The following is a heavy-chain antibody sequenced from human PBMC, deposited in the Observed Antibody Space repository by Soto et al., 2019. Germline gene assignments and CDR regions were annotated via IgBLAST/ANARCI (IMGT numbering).Heavy chain of an antibody. CDR2: IVPMLRTP. J-gene: IGHJ4*02. CDR3: ERGLGGSYFPFDY. CDR1: GGSFSDYA. V-gene: IGHV1-69*05. Sequence: QVQMVQSGAEVKKTGSSVKVSCKASGGSFSDYAINWVLQAPGPGLEWMGGIVPMLRTPNYARKFQGRVTISSDQSTSTVSMELTSLTSDDTGVYYCERGLGGSYFPFDYWGQGHLVTVSS. D-gene: IGHD1-26*01.